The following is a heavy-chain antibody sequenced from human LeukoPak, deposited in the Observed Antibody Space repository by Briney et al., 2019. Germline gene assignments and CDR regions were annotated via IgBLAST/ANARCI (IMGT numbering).Heavy chain of an antibody. CDR1: GFTFSSYA. Sequence: PGGSLRLSCAASGFTFSSYAMSWVRQAPGEGMEWVSAISGSGGRTYYADSVKGRFTISRDNSKNTLYLQMNSLRAEDTAVYYCATLPDVDYWGQGTLVTVSS. CDR2: ISGSGGRT. D-gene: IGHD1-14*01. J-gene: IGHJ4*02. V-gene: IGHV3-23*01. CDR3: ATLPDVDY.